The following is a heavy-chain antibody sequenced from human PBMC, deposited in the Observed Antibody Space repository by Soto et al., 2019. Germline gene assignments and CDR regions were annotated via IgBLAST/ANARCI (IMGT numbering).Heavy chain of an antibody. V-gene: IGHV4-4*07. D-gene: IGHD6-13*01. CDR3: ARDRIAAAGTPYYFDY. Sequence: SETLSLTCTVPGGSISSYYWSWIRQPAGKGLEWIGRIYTSGSTNYNPSLKSRVTMSVDTSKNQFSPKLSSVTAADTAVYYCARDRIAAAGTPYYFDYWGQGTLVTVSS. J-gene: IGHJ4*02. CDR2: IYTSGST. CDR1: GGSISSYY.